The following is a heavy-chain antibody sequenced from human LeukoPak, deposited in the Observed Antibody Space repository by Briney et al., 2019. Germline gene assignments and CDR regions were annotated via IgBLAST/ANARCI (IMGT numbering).Heavy chain of an antibody. CDR1: GFTFSNAW. Sequence: PGGSLRLSCAASGFTFSNAWMSWVRQAPGKGLEWVGRIKSKTDGGTTDYAAPVKGRFTTSRDDSKTTLYLQMNSLKTEDTAVYYCTTRGYSGYDLRDYWGQGTLVTVSS. V-gene: IGHV3-15*01. CDR2: IKSKTDGGTT. D-gene: IGHD5-12*01. J-gene: IGHJ4*02. CDR3: TTRGYSGYDLRDY.